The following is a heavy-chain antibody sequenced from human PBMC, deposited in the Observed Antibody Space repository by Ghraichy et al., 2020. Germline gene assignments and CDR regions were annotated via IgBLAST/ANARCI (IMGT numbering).Heavy chain of an antibody. J-gene: IGHJ5*02. V-gene: IGHV4-59*08. Sequence: SETLSLTCTVSGGSISSYYWSWIRQPPGKGLEWIGYIYYSGSTNYNPSLKSRVTISVDTSKNQFSLKLSSVTAADTAVYYCARGARYYYDSSGYSQDWFDPWGQGTLVTVSS. CDR2: IYYSGST. CDR3: ARGARYYYDSSGYSQDWFDP. D-gene: IGHD3-22*01. CDR1: GGSISSYY.